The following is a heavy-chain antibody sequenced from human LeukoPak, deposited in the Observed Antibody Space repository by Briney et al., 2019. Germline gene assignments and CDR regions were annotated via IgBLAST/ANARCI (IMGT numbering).Heavy chain of an antibody. CDR2: IYHSGGT. D-gene: IGHD2-2*01. CDR3: ARGGYCSSTSCSFDI. Sequence: SGTLSLTCAVSGGSISSSNWWSWVRQPPGQGLVWMGEIYHSGGTAYNPSLKSRVTISVDKSKNHFSLKLLSVTAAATAVYYCARGGYCSSTSCSFDIWGQGTRVTVSS. V-gene: IGHV4-4*02. J-gene: IGHJ3*02. CDR1: GGSISSSNW.